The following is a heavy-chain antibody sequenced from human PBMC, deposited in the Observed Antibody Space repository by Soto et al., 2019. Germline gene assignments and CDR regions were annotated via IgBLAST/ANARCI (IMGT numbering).Heavy chain of an antibody. Sequence: EVQLLQSGGGLVQPGGSLRLSCAASGFTFSSYAMTWVRQAPGKGLEWVSAISGSDDTTYYTDSVKGRFTISRDNSKNTLFLQMSSLRAEDTAVYYCAKKEGPTGLSSFDSWGQGTLVTVSS. D-gene: IGHD1-1*01. CDR3: AKKEGPTGLSSFDS. V-gene: IGHV3-23*01. CDR1: GFTFSSYA. CDR2: ISGSDDTT. J-gene: IGHJ4*02.